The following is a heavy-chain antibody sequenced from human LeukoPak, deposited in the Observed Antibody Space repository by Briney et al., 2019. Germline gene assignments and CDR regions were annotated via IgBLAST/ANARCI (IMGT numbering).Heavy chain of an antibody. CDR3: EKQPVGNSYFDH. CDR2: IWYDGSNK. Sequence: GGSLRLSCAAPGFTFSSYGMHWVRQAPGKGLEWVAVIWYDGSNKYYADSVKGRFTISRDNSKNTLYLQMDSLRAEDTAVYYCEKQPVGNSYFDHWGQGTLVTVSS. D-gene: IGHD2/OR15-2a*01. V-gene: IGHV3-33*03. CDR1: GFTFSSYG. J-gene: IGHJ4*02.